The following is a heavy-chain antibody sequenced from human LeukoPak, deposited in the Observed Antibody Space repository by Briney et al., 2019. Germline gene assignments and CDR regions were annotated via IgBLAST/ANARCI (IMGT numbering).Heavy chain of an antibody. CDR2: ISGSGGST. D-gene: IGHD3-10*01. V-gene: IGHV3-23*01. CDR1: GFTFSSYA. Sequence: HPGGSLRLSCAASGFTFSSYAMSWVRQAPGKGLEWVSAISGSGGSTYYADSVKGRFTISRDNSKNTLYLQMNSLRAEDTAVYYCAKRDYGSGSYYGNYGMDVWGQGTTVTVSS. J-gene: IGHJ6*02. CDR3: AKRDYGSGSYYGNYGMDV.